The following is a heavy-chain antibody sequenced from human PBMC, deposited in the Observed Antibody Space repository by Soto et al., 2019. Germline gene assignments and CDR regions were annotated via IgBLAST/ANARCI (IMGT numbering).Heavy chain of an antibody. D-gene: IGHD3-22*01. Sequence: GGSLRLSCAASGFTFSGYGMHWVRQAPGKGLEWVAVISYDGSNKYYADSVKGRFTISRDNSKNTLYLQMNSLRAEDTAVYYCAKDPWKDQYYYDSSGTPVDYWGQGTLVTV. J-gene: IGHJ4*02. CDR1: GFTFSGYG. CDR2: ISYDGSNK. V-gene: IGHV3-30*18. CDR3: AKDPWKDQYYYDSSGTPVDY.